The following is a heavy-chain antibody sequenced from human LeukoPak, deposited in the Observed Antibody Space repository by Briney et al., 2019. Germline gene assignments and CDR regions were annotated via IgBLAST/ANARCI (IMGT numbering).Heavy chain of an antibody. Sequence: KPSETLSLTCTVSGGSVSSGSYYWSWIRRPPGKGLEWIGYIYYSGSTNYNPSLKSRVTISVDRSKNQFSLKLSSVTAADTAVYYCARAPWGYYYGMDVWGQGTTVTVSS. CDR1: GGSVSSGSYY. D-gene: IGHD7-27*01. V-gene: IGHV4-61*01. CDR3: ARAPWGYYYGMDV. CDR2: IYYSGST. J-gene: IGHJ6*02.